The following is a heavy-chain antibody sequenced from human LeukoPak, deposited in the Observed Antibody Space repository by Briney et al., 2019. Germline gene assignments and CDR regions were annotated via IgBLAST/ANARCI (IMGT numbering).Heavy chain of an antibody. Sequence: VGPVKVSCKASGYTFSGYAIHWVRQAPGQRFEWMGWINAGNGHTKYSQNFQGRVTITRDSSANIVYTELSSLTSEDTAVYYCARGIWSATRVDYYLDNWGQGTLVTVSS. CDR1: GYTFSGYA. V-gene: IGHV1-3*01. D-gene: IGHD5-24*01. J-gene: IGHJ4*02. CDR3: ARGIWSATRVDYYLDN. CDR2: INAGNGHT.